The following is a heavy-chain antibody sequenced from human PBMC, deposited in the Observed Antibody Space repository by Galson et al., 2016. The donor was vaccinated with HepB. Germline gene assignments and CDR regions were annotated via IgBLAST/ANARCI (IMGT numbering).Heavy chain of an antibody. V-gene: IGHV4-59*02. CDR1: GGSVDNYY. CDR2: IFSTGST. CDR3: ARLPKTGAYFDP. Sequence: SETLSLTCTVSGGSVDNYYWSWIRQPPGRELQYIGRIFSTGSTEYNPSLKGRVTISVDTSKTQFSLKLTSMTAADTAVYYCARLPKTGAYFDPWDQGTLVTFSS. J-gene: IGHJ5*02. D-gene: IGHD3-10*01.